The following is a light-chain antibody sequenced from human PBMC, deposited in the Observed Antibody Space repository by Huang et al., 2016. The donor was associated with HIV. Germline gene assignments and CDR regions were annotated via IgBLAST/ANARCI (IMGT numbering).Light chain of an antibody. J-gene: IGKJ4*01. Sequence: IVLTQSPATLSWYPGERVTLSCRASQSVGNYIAWYPQQPGQSPKLLIYDTSNRATGTPVRFSGSGSGTDFTLTISSLESDDFAVYYCQQRSSGVTFGGGTKIQVK. CDR2: DTS. CDR3: QQRSSGVT. V-gene: IGKV3-11*01. CDR1: QSVGNY.